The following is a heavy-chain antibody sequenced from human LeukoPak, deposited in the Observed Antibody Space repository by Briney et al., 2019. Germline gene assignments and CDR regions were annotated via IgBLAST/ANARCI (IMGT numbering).Heavy chain of an antibody. CDR2: IYYSGST. J-gene: IGHJ5*02. Sequence: PSETLSLTCTVSGGSISSGGYYWSWIRQPPGKGLEWIGYIYYSGSTNYNPSLKSRVTISVDTSKNQFSLKLSSVTAADTAVYYCARVGSSGYYYGGRWFDPWGQGTLVTVSS. D-gene: IGHD3-22*01. CDR3: ARVGSSGYYYGGRWFDP. CDR1: GGSISSGGYY. V-gene: IGHV4-61*08.